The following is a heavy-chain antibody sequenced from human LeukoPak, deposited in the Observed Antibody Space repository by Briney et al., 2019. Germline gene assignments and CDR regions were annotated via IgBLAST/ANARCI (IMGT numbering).Heavy chain of an antibody. CDR2: IYTSGSI. V-gene: IGHV4-4*07. J-gene: IGHJ5*02. CDR1: GGSISSYY. D-gene: IGHD2-2*01. Sequence: SETLSLTCTVAGGSISSYYWSWIRQPAGKGREWLGRIYTSGSINYNPSPKSRVSMSVDSPKNQFSLKLSSETAADTAVYYCARDLSTTSIQFDPLGQGDLVTVSS. CDR3: ARDLSTTSIQFDP.